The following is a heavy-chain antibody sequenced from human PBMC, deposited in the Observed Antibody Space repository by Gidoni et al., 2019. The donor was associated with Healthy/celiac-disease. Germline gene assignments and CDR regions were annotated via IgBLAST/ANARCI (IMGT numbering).Heavy chain of an antibody. J-gene: IGHJ3*02. CDR3: ARERAYSGSYLPRSGAFDI. D-gene: IGHD1-26*01. V-gene: IGHV3-21*01. CDR2: ISSSSSYR. Sequence: EVQLVESGGGLVKPGGSLRLSCAASGFTFSSYSMNWVRQAPGKGREWVSSISSSSSYRYYADSVKGRFTISRDNAKNSLYLQMNSLRAEDTAVYYCARERAYSGSYLPRSGAFDIWGQGTMVTVSS. CDR1: GFTFSSYS.